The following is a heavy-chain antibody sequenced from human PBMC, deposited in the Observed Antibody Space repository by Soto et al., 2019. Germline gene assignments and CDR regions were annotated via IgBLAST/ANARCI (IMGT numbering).Heavy chain of an antibody. D-gene: IGHD3-3*01. J-gene: IGHJ4*02. V-gene: IGHV3-23*01. Sequence: PGGSLRLSCAASGFTFSSYAMSWVRQAPGKGLEWVSAISGSGGSTYYADSVKGRFTISRDNSKNTLYLQMNSLRAEDTAVYYCGKPQTSTYYDFWSGSPRDYWGQGPLVTVSS. CDR2: ISGSGGST. CDR1: GFTFSSYA. CDR3: GKPQTSTYYDFWSGSPRDY.